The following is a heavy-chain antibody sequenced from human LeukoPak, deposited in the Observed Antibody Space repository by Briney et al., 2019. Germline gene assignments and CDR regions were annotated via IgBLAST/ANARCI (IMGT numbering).Heavy chain of an antibody. D-gene: IGHD6-13*01. J-gene: IGHJ4*02. V-gene: IGHV3-23*01. Sequence: HTGGSLRLSCAASGFTFSSYAMSWVRQAPGKGLEWVSAIRGSGGSTYYADSVKGRFTISRDNSKNTLYLQMNSLRAEDTAVYYCAKALAAAGPFDYWGQGTLVTVSS. CDR2: IRGSGGST. CDR1: GFTFSSYA. CDR3: AKALAAAGPFDY.